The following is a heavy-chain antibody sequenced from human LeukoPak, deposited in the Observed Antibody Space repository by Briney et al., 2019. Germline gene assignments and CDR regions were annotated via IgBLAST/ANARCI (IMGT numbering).Heavy chain of an antibody. CDR3: ARDGYRIRYFDWLSKSHFDY. J-gene: IGHJ4*02. D-gene: IGHD3-9*01. CDR1: GYTFTGYY. CDR2: INPNSGGT. V-gene: IGHV1-2*02. Sequence: RASVKVSCKASGYTFTGYYMHWVRQAPGQGLEWMGWINPNSGGTNYAQKFQGRVTMTRDTSISTAYMELSRLRSDDTAVYYCARDGYRIRYFDWLSKSHFDYWGQGTLVTVSS.